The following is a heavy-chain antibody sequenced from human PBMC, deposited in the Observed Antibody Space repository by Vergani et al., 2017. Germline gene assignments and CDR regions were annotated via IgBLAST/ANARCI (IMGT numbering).Heavy chain of an antibody. CDR2: ISSSSSTI. D-gene: IGHD3-22*01. CDR1: GFTFSSYS. CDR3: ARDRAVYYYDSSGIDY. Sequence: EVQLVESGGGLVQPRGSLRLSCAASGFTFSSYSMNWVRQAPGKGLEWVSYISSSSSTIYYADSVKGRFTISRDNAKNSLYLQMNSLRDEDTAVYYCARDRAVYYYDSSGIDYWGQGTLVTVSS. V-gene: IGHV3-48*02. J-gene: IGHJ4*02.